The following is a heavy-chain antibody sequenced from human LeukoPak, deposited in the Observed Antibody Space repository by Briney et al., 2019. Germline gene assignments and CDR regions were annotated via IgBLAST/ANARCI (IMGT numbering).Heavy chain of an antibody. J-gene: IGHJ4*02. CDR1: GGSINSISYY. CDR2: IYYNGTT. CDR3: ATYSGSYRSVDS. D-gene: IGHD1-26*01. V-gene: IGHV4-39*01. Sequence: ASDTLSLTCSVSGGSINSISYYWGWIRQPPGKGLEWIGSIYYNGTTYYSPSLKSRVTITVDTSKNQFSLKLTSVTAADTAAYSCATYSGSYRSVDSWGQGTLVAVSS.